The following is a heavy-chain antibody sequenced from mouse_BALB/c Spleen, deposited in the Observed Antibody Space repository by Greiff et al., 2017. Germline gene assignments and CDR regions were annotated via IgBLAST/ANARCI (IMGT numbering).Heavy chain of an antibody. V-gene: IGHV1-7*01. Sequence: VQLQESGAELAKPGASVKMSCKASGYTFTSYWMHWVKQRPGQGLEWIGYINPSTGYTEYNQKFKDKATLTADKSSSTAYMQLSSLTSEDSAVYYCARGGTPGGNYDGAYWGQGTLVTVSA. CDR1: GYTFTSYW. CDR2: INPSTGYT. D-gene: IGHD2-4*01. J-gene: IGHJ3*01. CDR3: ARGGTPGGNYDGAY.